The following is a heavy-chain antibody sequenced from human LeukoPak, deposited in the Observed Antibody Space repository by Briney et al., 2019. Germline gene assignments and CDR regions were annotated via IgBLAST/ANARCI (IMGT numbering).Heavy chain of an antibody. Sequence: SETLSLTCAVYGGSFSGYYWSWIRQPPGKGLEWIGEINHSGSTNYNPSLKSRVTISVDTSKNQFSLKLSSVTAADTAVYYCARGLGGYYDSSGYYYDDAFDIWGQGTIVTVSS. CDR1: GGSFSGYY. D-gene: IGHD3-22*01. CDR2: INHSGST. V-gene: IGHV4-34*01. CDR3: ARGLGGYYDSSGYYYDDAFDI. J-gene: IGHJ3*02.